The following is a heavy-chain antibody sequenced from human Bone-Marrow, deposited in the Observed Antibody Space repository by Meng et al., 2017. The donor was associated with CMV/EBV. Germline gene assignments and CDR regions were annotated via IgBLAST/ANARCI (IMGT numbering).Heavy chain of an antibody. V-gene: IGHV3-74*01. CDR1: GFTFSSYW. CDR2: VNSDGSSK. D-gene: IGHD1-1*01. Sequence: ETLSLTCAASGFTFSSYWMHWVRQAPGKGLVWVSRVNSDGSSKSYVDSVKGRLTISRDNAKNTLYLQMNSLRAEDTAVYYCARGRGAGTILSGWFDPWGQGARVTGSS. J-gene: IGHJ5*02. CDR3: ARGRGAGTILSGWFDP.